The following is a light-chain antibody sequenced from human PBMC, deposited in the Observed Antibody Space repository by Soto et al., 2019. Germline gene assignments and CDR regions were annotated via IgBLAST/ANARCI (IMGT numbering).Light chain of an antibody. CDR1: RSISDW. CDR3: LHYSSHSST. CDR2: DAS. V-gene: IGKV1-5*01. Sequence: DIQMTQSPSTLSPSVGDRVTITCRASRSISDWLAWYQQKPGKAPKLLIFDASSLKSGVPSRFSGSGSGTEFTLTISGLQPDDVATYYCLHYSSHSSTFGQGTKVEIK. J-gene: IGKJ1*01.